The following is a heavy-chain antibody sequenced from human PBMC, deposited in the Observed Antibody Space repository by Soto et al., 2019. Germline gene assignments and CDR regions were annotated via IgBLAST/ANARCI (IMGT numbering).Heavy chain of an antibody. Sequence: GGSLRLSCAASGFTFSSYGMHWVRQAPGKGLEWVAVIWYDGSNKYYADSVKGRFTISRDNSKNTLYLQMNSLRAEDTAVYYCAREREAAGSLYYGMDVWGQGTTVTVSS. CDR1: GFTFSSYG. D-gene: IGHD6-13*01. CDR3: AREREAAGSLYYGMDV. V-gene: IGHV3-33*01. CDR2: IWYDGSNK. J-gene: IGHJ6*02.